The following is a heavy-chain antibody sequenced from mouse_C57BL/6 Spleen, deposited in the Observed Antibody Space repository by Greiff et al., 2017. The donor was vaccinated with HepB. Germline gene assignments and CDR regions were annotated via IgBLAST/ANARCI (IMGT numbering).Heavy chain of an antibody. CDR2: ISYDGSN. CDR1: GYSITSGYY. Sequence: EVQLQQSGPGLVKPSQSLSLTCSVTGYSITSGYYWNWIRQFPGNKLEWMGYISYDGSNNYNPSLKNRISITRDTSKNQFFLKLNSVTTENTATYYGARALRIYYDYDGYFDVWGTGTTVTVSS. D-gene: IGHD2-4*01. V-gene: IGHV3-6*01. J-gene: IGHJ1*03. CDR3: ARALRIYYDYDGYFDV.